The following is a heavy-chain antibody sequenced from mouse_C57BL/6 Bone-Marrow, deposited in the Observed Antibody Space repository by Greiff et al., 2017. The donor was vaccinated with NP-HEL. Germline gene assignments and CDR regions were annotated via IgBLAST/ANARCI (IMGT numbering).Heavy chain of an antibody. CDR3: ANAGYWYFDV. V-gene: IGHV1-64*01. CDR1: GYTFTSYW. CDR2: IHPNSGST. J-gene: IGHJ1*03. Sequence: QVQLKESGAELVKPGASVKLSCKASGYTFTSYWMHWVKQRPGQGLEWIGMIHPNSGSTNYNEKFKSKATLTVDKSSSTAYMQLSSLTSEDSAVYYCANAGYWYFDVWGTGTTVTVSS.